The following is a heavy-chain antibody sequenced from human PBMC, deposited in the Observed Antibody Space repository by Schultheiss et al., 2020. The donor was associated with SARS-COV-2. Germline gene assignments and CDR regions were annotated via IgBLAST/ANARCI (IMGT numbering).Heavy chain of an antibody. Sequence: SETLSLTCTVSGGSISSGGYYWSWIRQHPGKGLEWIGSIYYSGSTYYNPSLKSRVTISVDTSKNQFSLKLSSVTAADTAVYYCAKNYGDYVVDYWGQGTLVTVSS. CDR3: AKNYGDYVVDY. CDR1: GGSISSGGYY. D-gene: IGHD4-17*01. J-gene: IGHJ4*02. V-gene: IGHV4-39*01. CDR2: IYYSGST.